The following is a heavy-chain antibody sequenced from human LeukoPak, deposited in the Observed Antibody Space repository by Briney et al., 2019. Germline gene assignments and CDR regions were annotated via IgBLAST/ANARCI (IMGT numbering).Heavy chain of an antibody. CDR2: ISYDGSNK. Sequence: PGGSLRLSCAASGFTFSSYGMHWVRQAPGKGLEWVAVISYDGSNKYYADSVKGRFTISRDNSKNTLYLQMNSLRAEDTAVYYCARESRGLYGSPYWYFDLWGRGTLVTVSS. CDR1: GFTFSSYG. V-gene: IGHV3-30*03. J-gene: IGHJ2*01. CDR3: ARESRGLYGSPYWYFDL. D-gene: IGHD3-10*01.